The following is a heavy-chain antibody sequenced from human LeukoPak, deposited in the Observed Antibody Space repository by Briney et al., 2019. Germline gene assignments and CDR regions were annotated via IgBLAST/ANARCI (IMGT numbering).Heavy chain of an antibody. CDR3: ARASGSYYTVDDAFDI. J-gene: IGHJ3*02. CDR2: IYYSGST. V-gene: IGHV4-59*01. D-gene: IGHD1-26*01. Sequence: PSETLSLTCTVSGGSISGYYWSWIRQPPGKGLEWIGYIYYSGSTNYNPSLKSRVTISVDTSKNQFSLKLSSVTAADTAVYYCARASGSYYTVDDAFDIWGQGTMVTVSS. CDR1: GGSISGYY.